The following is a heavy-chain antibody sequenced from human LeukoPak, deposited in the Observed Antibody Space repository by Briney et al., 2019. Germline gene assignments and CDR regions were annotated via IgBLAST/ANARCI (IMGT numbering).Heavy chain of an antibody. CDR2: ISYDGINQ. CDR3: ARDSIVGEMSWYFDL. CDR1: GFTFSDYA. V-gene: IGHV3-30*03. Sequence: GGSLRLSCAASGFTFSDYAMHWVRQAPGKGLEWVAIISYDGINQYYADSVKGRFTISRDNSQSTLYLQMNSLRAEDTAVYYCARDSIVGEMSWYFDLWGRGTLVTVSS. D-gene: IGHD1-26*01. J-gene: IGHJ2*01.